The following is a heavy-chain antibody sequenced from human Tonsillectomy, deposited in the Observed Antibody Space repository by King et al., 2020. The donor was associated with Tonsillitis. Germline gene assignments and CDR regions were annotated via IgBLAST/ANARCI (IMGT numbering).Heavy chain of an antibody. Sequence: VQLVESGGGLVKPGGSLRLSCAASGFTFSTYSMNWVRQAPGKGLEWVSFISSSSSYIYYADSVKGRFTISRDNAKNSLYLQMNSLRAEDTAVYYCASDTGYVIVTGYQGFDTWGQGTLVTVSS. D-gene: IGHD3-9*01. CDR3: ASDTGYVIVTGYQGFDT. CDR2: ISSSSSYI. CDR1: GFTFSTYS. V-gene: IGHV3-21*01. J-gene: IGHJ4*02.